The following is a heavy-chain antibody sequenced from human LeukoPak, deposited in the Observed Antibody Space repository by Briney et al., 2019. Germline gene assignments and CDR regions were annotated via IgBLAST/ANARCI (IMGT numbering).Heavy chain of an antibody. CDR1: GGSFSGYY. J-gene: IGHJ4*02. CDR3: AKVGNGDWGYYFDY. D-gene: IGHD4-17*01. V-gene: IGHV4-34*01. Sequence: SETLSLTCAVYGGSFSGYYWSWIRQPPGKGLEWIGEINHSGSTNYNPSLKSRVTISVDTSKNQFSLKLSFVTAADTAVYYCAKVGNGDWGYYFDYWGQGTLVTVSS. CDR2: INHSGST.